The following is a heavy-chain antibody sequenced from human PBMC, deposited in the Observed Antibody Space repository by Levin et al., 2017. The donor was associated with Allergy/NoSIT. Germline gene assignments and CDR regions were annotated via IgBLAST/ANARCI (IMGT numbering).Heavy chain of an antibody. CDR2: ISGSGART. CDR3: AKGCGGDCFSGFDN. J-gene: IGHJ4*02. CDR1: GFTFNTYA. D-gene: IGHD2-21*02. V-gene: IGHV3-23*01. Sequence: GGSLRLSCAASGFTFNTYAMSWVRQAPGKGLEWVSTISGSGARTFYADSVKGRFTISRDTSKNTLFLQMNSLRAEDTAIYYCAKGCGGDCFSGFDNWGQGTLLTVSS.